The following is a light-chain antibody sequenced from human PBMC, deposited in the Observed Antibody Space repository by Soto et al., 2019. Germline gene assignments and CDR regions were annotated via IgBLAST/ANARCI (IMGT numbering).Light chain of an antibody. Sequence: DIQMTQSPSTLSASVGDRVTITCRASQSFTGMLAWYQQKPGKAPKLLIYDASILESGVPSRFSGSGSGTEFTRTIRRLPPYELATYDGPQYHSYSSVGKGTKLE. CDR3: PQYHSYSS. J-gene: IGKJ2*01. V-gene: IGKV1-5*01. CDR2: DAS. CDR1: QSFTGM.